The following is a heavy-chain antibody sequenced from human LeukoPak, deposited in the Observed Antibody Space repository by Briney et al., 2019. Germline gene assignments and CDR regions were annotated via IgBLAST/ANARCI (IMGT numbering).Heavy chain of an antibody. CDR2: INPNSGGT. V-gene: IGHV1-2*02. Sequence: ASVKVSCKASGYTFTGYYMHWVRQAPGQGLEWMGWINPNSGGTNYAQKFQGRVTMTRDTSISTAYMELSRLRSDDTAVYYCARVALITIFGVVPPNYFDYWGQGTLVTVSS. CDR3: ARVALITIFGVVPPNYFDY. J-gene: IGHJ4*02. CDR1: GYTFTGYY. D-gene: IGHD3-3*01.